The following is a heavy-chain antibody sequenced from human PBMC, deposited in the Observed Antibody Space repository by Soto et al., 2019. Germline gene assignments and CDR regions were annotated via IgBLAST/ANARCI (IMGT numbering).Heavy chain of an antibody. CDR3: TRGGSDYSSTWAGY. Sequence: SETLSLTCSVSGDSIRSYYWSWFRQPPGKGLEWIGYISHSGSTKYNPSLKSRVTMSMDTSRNQFSLRMTSVTSADTAFYYCTRGGSDYSSTWAGYWGQETLFTVSS. D-gene: IGHD6-13*01. J-gene: IGHJ4*02. CDR1: GDSIRSYY. CDR2: ISHSGST. V-gene: IGHV4-59*01.